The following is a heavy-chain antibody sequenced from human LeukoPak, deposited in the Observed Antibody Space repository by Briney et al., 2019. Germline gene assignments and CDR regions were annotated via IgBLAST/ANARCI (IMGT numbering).Heavy chain of an antibody. J-gene: IGHJ4*02. CDR2: ISGSGGST. Sequence: GGSLRLSCAASGFTFSHYAMTWVRQAPGKGLEWVSAISGSGGSTYYADSVKGRFTISRDNSKNTLYLQMNSLRAEDTAVYYCAKAGGIAAAGNPRLYYFDYWGQGTLVTVSS. CDR3: AKAGGIAAAGNPRLYYFDY. V-gene: IGHV3-23*01. D-gene: IGHD6-13*01. CDR1: GFTFSHYA.